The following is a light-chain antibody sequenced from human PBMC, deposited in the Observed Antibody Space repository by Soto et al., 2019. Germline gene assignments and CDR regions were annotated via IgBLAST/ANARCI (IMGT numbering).Light chain of an antibody. V-gene: IGLV2-14*01. J-gene: IGLJ1*01. CDR1: SSDVGAYNY. Sequence: QSALTQPASVSGSPGQSIAISCTGTSSDVGAYNYVSWYLQYPGKAPKLVIFDVSFRPSGVSNRFSGSKSGNTASLTISGLQAEDEADYYCKSFTTSDTSVFGTGTKVTVL. CDR3: KSFTTSDTSV. CDR2: DVS.